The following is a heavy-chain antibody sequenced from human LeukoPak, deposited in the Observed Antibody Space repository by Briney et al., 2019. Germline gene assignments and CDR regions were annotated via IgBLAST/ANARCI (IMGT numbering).Heavy chain of an antibody. Sequence: SETLSLTCTVSDYSISSGYYWGWIRQPPGKGLEWIGSIYHSGSTYYNPSLKSRVTISVDTSKNQFSLKLSSVTAADTAVYYCAKGGSNWKTTGGRFDPWGQGTLVTVSS. CDR3: AKGGSNWKTTGGRFDP. CDR1: DYSISSGYY. J-gene: IGHJ5*02. V-gene: IGHV4-38-2*02. D-gene: IGHD1-20*01. CDR2: IYHSGST.